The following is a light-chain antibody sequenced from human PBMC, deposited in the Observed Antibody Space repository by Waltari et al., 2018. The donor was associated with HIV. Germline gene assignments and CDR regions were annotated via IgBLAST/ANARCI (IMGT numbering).Light chain of an antibody. CDR3: CSYAGSYTVV. CDR1: SPTLGSTT. V-gene: IGLV1-44*01. J-gene: IGLJ2*01. CDR2: SNN. Sequence: QSVLTQPPSASGTPGPRVTISCSGRSPTLGSTTVNSYQQLPATAPKLLIYSNNQRPSGVPDRFSGSKSGTSASLAISGLQSEDEADYYCCSYAGSYTVVFGGGTKLTVL.